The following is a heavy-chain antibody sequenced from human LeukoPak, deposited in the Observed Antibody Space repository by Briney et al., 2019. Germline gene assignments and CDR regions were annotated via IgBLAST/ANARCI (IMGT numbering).Heavy chain of an antibody. J-gene: IGHJ4*02. D-gene: IGHD4-17*01. CDR3: TTVLGTTGKLPDY. CDR1: GFTFSSYA. CDR2: ISGSGGST. V-gene: IGHV3-23*01. Sequence: PGGSLRLSCAASGFTFSSYAMSWVRQAPGKGLEWVSAISGSGGSTYYADSVKGRFTISRDNSKNTLYLQMDSLKTEDTAVYYCTTVLGTTGKLPDYWGQGTLVTVSS.